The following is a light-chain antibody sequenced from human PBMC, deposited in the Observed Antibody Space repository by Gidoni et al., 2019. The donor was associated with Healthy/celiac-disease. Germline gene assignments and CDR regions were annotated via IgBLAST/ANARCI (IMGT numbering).Light chain of an antibody. Sequence: DIVLTQSTATLSLSPGERATPSCRASQSVSNYLAWYQQKPGQAPRLLIYDASNRATGIPARCSGSGSGTDFTLTISSLEPEDFAVYYCQKRSNWPLTFGGGTKVEIK. J-gene: IGKJ4*01. CDR1: QSVSNY. CDR2: DAS. CDR3: QKRSNWPLT. V-gene: IGKV3-11*01.